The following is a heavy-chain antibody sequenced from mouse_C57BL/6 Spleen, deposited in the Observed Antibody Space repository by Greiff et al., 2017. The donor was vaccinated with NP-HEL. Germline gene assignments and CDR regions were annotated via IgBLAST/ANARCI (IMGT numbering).Heavy chain of an antibody. D-gene: IGHD2-1*01. Sequence: VQLQQSGAELVRPGSSVKLSCKASGYTFTSYWMDWVKQRPGQGLEWIGNIYPSDSETHYNQKFKDKATLTVDKSSSTAYMQLSSLTSEDSSVYYFARYFYSHFDYWGQGTTLTVSS. CDR2: IYPSDSET. V-gene: IGHV1-61*01. CDR3: ARYFYSHFDY. J-gene: IGHJ2*01. CDR1: GYTFTSYW.